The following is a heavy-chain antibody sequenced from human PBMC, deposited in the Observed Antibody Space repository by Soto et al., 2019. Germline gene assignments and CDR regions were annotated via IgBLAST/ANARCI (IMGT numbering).Heavy chain of an antibody. Sequence: QVQLQQWGAGLLKPSETLSLTCAVYGGSFSGYYWSWIRQPPGKGLEWIGEITHSGSINYNPSLKSRVTISVDTSKNQFSLKLSSVTAADTAVYYCARGHPPYYLGQGTLVTVSS. CDR2: ITHSGSI. CDR3: ARGHPPYY. J-gene: IGHJ4*02. CDR1: GGSFSGYY. V-gene: IGHV4-34*01.